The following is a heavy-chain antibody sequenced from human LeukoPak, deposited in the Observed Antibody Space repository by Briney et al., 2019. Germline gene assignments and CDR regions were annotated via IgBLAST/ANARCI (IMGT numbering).Heavy chain of an antibody. D-gene: IGHD4-17*01. J-gene: IGHJ6*03. Sequence: SVKVSCKASGGSFSSYAANWVRQAPGQGLEWMGGIIPIFGTANYAQKFQGRVTITTDESTSTAYMGLSSLRSEDTAVYYCARGRYGEYRKNHYYYYMDVWGKGTAVTVSS. V-gene: IGHV1-69*05. CDR1: GGSFSSYA. CDR3: ARGRYGEYRKNHYYYYMDV. CDR2: IIPIFGTA.